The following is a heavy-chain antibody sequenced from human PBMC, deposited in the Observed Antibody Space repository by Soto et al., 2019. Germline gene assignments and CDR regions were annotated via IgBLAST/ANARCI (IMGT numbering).Heavy chain of an antibody. D-gene: IGHD5-18*01. Sequence: SETLSLTCTVSGGSVSSYSWTWVRQPPGKGLEWIGYVYYSGSTHYNPSLKSRVTISLDTSKNQFSLKLTSVTAADTAMYFCASSPPAMVAPNIWGQGTLVTVSS. CDR1: GGSVSSYS. CDR3: ASSPPAMVAPNI. CDR2: VYYSGST. V-gene: IGHV4-59*02. J-gene: IGHJ4*02.